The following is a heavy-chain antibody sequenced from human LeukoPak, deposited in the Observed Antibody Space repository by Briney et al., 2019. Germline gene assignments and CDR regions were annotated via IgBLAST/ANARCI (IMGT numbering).Heavy chain of an antibody. J-gene: IGHJ4*01. CDR3: ARADPGLAVAGP. D-gene: IGHD6-19*01. CDR1: GFILSKYG. CDR2: ISHDGSRD. V-gene: IGHV3-33*01. Sequence: GGSLRLSCAASGFILSKYGMHWVRQAPGKGLEWVSVISHDGSRDWSVDSVKGRFTISRDDSKNTLYLQMNSLRAEDTAMYYCARADPGLAVAGPWGHGTLVTVSS.